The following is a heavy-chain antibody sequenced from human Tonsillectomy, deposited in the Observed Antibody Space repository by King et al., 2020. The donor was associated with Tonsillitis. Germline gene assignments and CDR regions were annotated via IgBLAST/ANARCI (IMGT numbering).Heavy chain of an antibody. V-gene: IGHV5-51*01. D-gene: IGHD5-24*01. Sequence: VQLVQSGAEVKKPGESLKISCKGSGYNFRNYWIGWVRQMSGNGLEWMGIIYPGNSDTRYSPSFQGQVTISADMSISTAYVQWSSLKASDTAMYYCARLKVDTIISDTFDIWGQGTMVTVSS. CDR1: GYNFRNYW. CDR2: IYPGNSDT. J-gene: IGHJ3*02. CDR3: ARLKVDTIISDTFDI.